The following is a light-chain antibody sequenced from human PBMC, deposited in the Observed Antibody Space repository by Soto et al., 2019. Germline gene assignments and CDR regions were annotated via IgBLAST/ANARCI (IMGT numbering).Light chain of an antibody. CDR3: CSYAGSSTWV. CDR2: EGS. CDR1: SSDVGSYNL. V-gene: IGLV2-23*01. J-gene: IGLJ3*02. Sequence: QSALTQPASVSGSPGQSITISCTGTSSDVGSYNLVSWYQQHPGKAPKLMIYEGSKRPSGVSNRFSGSKSGNTASLTISGLQAEDEADYYCCSYAGSSTWVFGGGTHLTVL.